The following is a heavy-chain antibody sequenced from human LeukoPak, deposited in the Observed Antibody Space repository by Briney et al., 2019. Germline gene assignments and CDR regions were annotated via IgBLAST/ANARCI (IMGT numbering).Heavy chain of an antibody. D-gene: IGHD3-22*01. CDR1: GGTFSSYA. J-gene: IGHJ4*02. V-gene: IGHV1-69*06. Sequence: SVKVSCKASGGTFSSYAISWVRQAPGQGLEWMGGIIPIFGTANYAQKFQGRVTITADKSTSTAYMGLSSLRSEDTAVYYCASSDYDSSGWGYYFDYWGQGTLVTVSS. CDR2: IIPIFGTA. CDR3: ASSDYDSSGWGYYFDY.